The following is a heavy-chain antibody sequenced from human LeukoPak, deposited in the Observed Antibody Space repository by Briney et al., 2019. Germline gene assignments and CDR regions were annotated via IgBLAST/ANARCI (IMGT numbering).Heavy chain of an antibody. J-gene: IGHJ4*02. D-gene: IGHD3-22*01. V-gene: IGHV5-51*01. CDR2: IYPGDSDT. Sequence: GESLKISCKGSGYSFTSYWIGWVRQMPGKGLEWMGIIYPGDSDTRYSPSFQGQVTISADKSISTAYLQWSSLKASDTAMYYCARGAFPYYYDSSGYYTDAEGHFDYWGQGTLVTVSS. CDR3: ARGAFPYYYDSSGYYTDAEGHFDY. CDR1: GYSFTSYW.